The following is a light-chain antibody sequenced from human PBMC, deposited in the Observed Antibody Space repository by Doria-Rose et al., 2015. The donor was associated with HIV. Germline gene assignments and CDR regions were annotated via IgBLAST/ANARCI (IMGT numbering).Light chain of an antibody. V-gene: IGKV3-20*01. CDR2: GAS. Sequence: EIVLTQSPGTLSLSPGEGATLSCRASQSVSANYLAWYQQRPGQSPRLLIYGASSRATDIPDRFSGSGSGTDLTLTISRLEPEDFAVYYCHQYASSRTFGQGTKVEIK. CDR3: HQYASSRT. CDR1: QSVSANY. J-gene: IGKJ1*01.